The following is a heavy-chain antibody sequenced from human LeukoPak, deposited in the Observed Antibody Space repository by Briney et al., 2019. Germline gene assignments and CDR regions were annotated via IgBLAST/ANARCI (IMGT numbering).Heavy chain of an antibody. CDR2: IIPMYGTS. J-gene: IGHJ6*04. V-gene: IGHV1-69*06. Sequence: GASVKVSCKASGDTFDSHALSWVRQAPGQGLEWMGAIIPMYGTSNYAQKFQGRVAITADKSTSTAYMELNSLTSEDTAVYYCAIAQNNHGYVYFGMDVWGKGTTVTVSS. D-gene: IGHD5-12*01. CDR1: GDTFDSHA. CDR3: AIAQNNHGYVYFGMDV.